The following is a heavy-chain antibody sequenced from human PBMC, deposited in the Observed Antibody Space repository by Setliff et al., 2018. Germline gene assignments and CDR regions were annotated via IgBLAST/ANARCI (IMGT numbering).Heavy chain of an antibody. CDR2: ISYSGRT. CDR3: ARVAYPNGGSCRYFDN. Sequence: PSETLSLTCTVSGGSISSHYWSWIRQPPGKGLEWIGYISYSGRTSYNPSLYSRITVSLDRSKNQFSLQLTSVTAADTAMYYCARVAYPNGGSCRYFDNWGQGTLVTVSS. CDR1: GGSISSHY. D-gene: IGHD2-15*01. J-gene: IGHJ4*02. V-gene: IGHV4-59*11.